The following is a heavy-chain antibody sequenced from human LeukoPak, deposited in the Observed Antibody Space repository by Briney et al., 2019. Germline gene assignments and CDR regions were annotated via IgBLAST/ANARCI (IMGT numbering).Heavy chain of an antibody. V-gene: IGHV5-51*01. J-gene: IGHJ4*02. Sequence: GESLKISCKGSGYSFTSYWIAWVRQMPGKGLEWMGIIYPGDSDTRYSPSFQGQVTISADKSSSTAYLQWRSLKASDTAMYYCARHVSHSGYLYWGQGTLVTVSS. CDR2: IYPGDSDT. CDR1: GYSFTSYW. CDR3: ARHVSHSGYLY. D-gene: IGHD5-12*01.